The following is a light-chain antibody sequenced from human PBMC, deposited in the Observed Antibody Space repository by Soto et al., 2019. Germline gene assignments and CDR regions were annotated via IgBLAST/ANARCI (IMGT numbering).Light chain of an antibody. CDR1: SSNIGAGYD. CDR3: QSYDSSLSGYV. Sequence: QAVVTQPPSVSGAPGQRVTISCTGSSSNIGAGYDVHWYQQLPGTAPKLLIYGNSNRPSGVPDRFSGSKSGTSASLAITGLQAEDEADHYCQSYDSSLSGYVFGTGTKVTVL. V-gene: IGLV1-40*01. CDR2: GNS. J-gene: IGLJ1*01.